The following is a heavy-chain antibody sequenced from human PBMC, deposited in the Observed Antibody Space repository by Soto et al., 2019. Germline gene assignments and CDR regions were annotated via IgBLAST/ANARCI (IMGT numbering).Heavy chain of an antibody. J-gene: IGHJ4*02. CDR3: ARARATIAAAAIFDC. D-gene: IGHD6-13*01. CDR2: IYYSGST. Sequence: SETLSLTCTFSGGSISSYYWSLIRQPPGKGLEWIGYIYYSGSTNYNPSLKSRVTILVDTSKNQFSLKLTSVTAADTAVYYCARARATIAAAAIFDCWGQGTLVTVSS. CDR1: GGSISSYY. V-gene: IGHV4-59*12.